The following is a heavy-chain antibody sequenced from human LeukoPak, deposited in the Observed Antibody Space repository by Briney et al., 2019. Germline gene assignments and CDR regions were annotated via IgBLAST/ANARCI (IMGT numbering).Heavy chain of an antibody. J-gene: IGHJ4*02. CDR3: ARDNDSSGTPQRTFDY. D-gene: IGHD3-22*01. CDR2: TSHGGHT. V-gene: IGHV4-34*01. Sequence: SETLSLTCAVYGGSFSGNYWSWVRQPPGKGLEWIGETSHGGHTNYNPSLKSRVTISIDTSKNQFSLKLTSVTAADTAVYYCARDNDSSGTPQRTFDYWGQGTLVTVSS. CDR1: GGSFSGNY.